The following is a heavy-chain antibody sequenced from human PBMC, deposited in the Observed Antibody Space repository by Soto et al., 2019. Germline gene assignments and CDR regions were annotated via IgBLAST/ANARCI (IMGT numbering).Heavy chain of an antibody. J-gene: IGHJ4*02. CDR1: GGSISSGDYY. D-gene: IGHD2-2*01. V-gene: IGHV4-30-4*01. Sequence: SETLSLTCTFSGGSISSGDYYGSWIRQPPGKGLEGIGYIYYSGSTYYNPSLKSRVTISVDTSKNQFSLKLSSVTAADTAVYYCARERVPAATSPVIYFDYWGQGTLVTVSS. CDR2: IYYSGST. CDR3: ARERVPAATSPVIYFDY.